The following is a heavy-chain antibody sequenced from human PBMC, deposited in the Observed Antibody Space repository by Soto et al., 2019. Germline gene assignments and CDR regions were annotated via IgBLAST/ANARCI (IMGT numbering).Heavy chain of an antibody. CDR2: IYYSGST. Sequence: SETLSLTCTVSGGSISSYYWSWIRQPPGKGLEWIGYIYYSGSTNYNPSLKSRVTISVDTSKNQFSLKLRSVTAADTAVYYCARTYSWNFNSPWFDPWGQGSLVTVSS. CDR1: GGSISSYY. V-gene: IGHV4-59*01. CDR3: ARTYSWNFNSPWFDP. J-gene: IGHJ5*02. D-gene: IGHD1-7*01.